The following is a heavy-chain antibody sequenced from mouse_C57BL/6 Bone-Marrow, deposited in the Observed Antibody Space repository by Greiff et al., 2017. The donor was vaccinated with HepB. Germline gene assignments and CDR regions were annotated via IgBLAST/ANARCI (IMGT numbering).Heavy chain of an antibody. Sequence: VQLQQSGAELVKPGASVKLSCTASGFNIKDYYMHWVKQRTEQGLEWIGRIEPEDGETKNAPKFQGKATITADTSSNTAYLQLSSLTYEDTAVYYCARERGGYPYAMDYWGQGTSVTVSS. CDR3: ARERGGYPYAMDY. CDR1: GFNIKDYY. CDR2: IEPEDGET. D-gene: IGHD2-2*01. J-gene: IGHJ4*01. V-gene: IGHV14-2*01.